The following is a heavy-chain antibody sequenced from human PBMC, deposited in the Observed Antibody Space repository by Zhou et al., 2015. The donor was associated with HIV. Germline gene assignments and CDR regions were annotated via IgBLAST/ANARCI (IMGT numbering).Heavy chain of an antibody. CDR3: ASPTMVIVVVPAAQPRDYYYGMDV. CDR2: IIPISGTT. V-gene: IGHV1-69*14. Sequence: QVQLVQSGAEMKKPGSSVKVSCTASGGTVSSYAISWVRRAPGRGPEWMGGIIPISGTTKYAQKFQGRVTITAAKSTSTAYMELSSLRSEDTAVYYCASPTMVIVVVPAAQPRDYYYGMDVWGQGTTVTVSS. CDR1: GGTVSSYA. D-gene: IGHD2-2*03. J-gene: IGHJ6*02.